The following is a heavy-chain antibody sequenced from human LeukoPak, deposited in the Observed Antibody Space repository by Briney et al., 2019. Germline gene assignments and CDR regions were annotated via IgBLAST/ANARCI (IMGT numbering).Heavy chain of an antibody. V-gene: IGHV4-34*01. D-gene: IGHD4-17*01. CDR2: INHSGST. J-gene: IGHJ3*02. CDR1: GGSFSGYY. CDR3: ARVHGDFQNDAFDI. Sequence: SETLSLTCAVYGGSFSGYYWSWIRQPPGKGLEWIGEINHSGSTYDNPSLKSRVTISVDKSKNQFSLKLRSVTVADTAVYYCARVHGDFQNDAFDIWGQGTMVTVSS.